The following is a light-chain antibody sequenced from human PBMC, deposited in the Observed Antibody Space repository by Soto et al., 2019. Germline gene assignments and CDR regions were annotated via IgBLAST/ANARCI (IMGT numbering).Light chain of an antibody. J-gene: IGKJ5*01. CDR1: QSLTSNY. CDR2: DAS. CDR3: QYYGSSHSNT. V-gene: IGKV3-20*01. Sequence: EIVLTQSPGTLSLSPGEGATLSCRASQSLTSNYLAWYQHKPGQAPRLLIYDASSRATGTPDRFSGSGSGTDFNLTISRVEAEDFAVYYCQYYGSSHSNTFGQGTRLEIK.